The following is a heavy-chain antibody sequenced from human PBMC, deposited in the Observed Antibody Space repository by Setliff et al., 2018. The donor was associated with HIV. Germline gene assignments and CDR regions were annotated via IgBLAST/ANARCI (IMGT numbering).Heavy chain of an antibody. V-gene: IGHV1-46*01. CDR2: INPSGGST. CDR1: GYTFTSYY. CDR3: ARDPFKLEPRSYYYYYYMDV. J-gene: IGHJ6*03. Sequence: ASVKVSCKASGYTFTSYYMHWVRQAPGQGLEWMGIINPSGGSTSYAQKFQGRVTMTRDTSTSTVYMELSSLRSEDTAVYYCARDPFKLEPRSYYYYYYMDVWGKGTTVTVTS. D-gene: IGHD1-1*01.